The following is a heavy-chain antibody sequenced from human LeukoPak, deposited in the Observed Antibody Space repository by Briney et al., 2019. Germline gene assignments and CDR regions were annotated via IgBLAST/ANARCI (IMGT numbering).Heavy chain of an antibody. CDR2: ISSSSSTI. CDR3: ARDLRYGDGWFDP. D-gene: IGHD4-17*01. Sequence: GGSLRLSCAASGFTFSSYSMNWVRQAPGKGLEWVSYISSSSSTIYYADSVKGRFTISRDNAKNSLYLQMNSLRAEDTAVYYCARDLRYGDGWFDPWGQGTLVTVSS. J-gene: IGHJ5*02. V-gene: IGHV3-48*01. CDR1: GFTFSSYS.